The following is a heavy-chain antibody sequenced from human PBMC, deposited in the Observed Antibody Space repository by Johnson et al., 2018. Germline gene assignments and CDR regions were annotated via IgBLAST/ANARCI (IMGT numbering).Heavy chain of an antibody. D-gene: IGHD3-10*01. CDR3: ARVAGSGTYYNPYYYYMDV. Sequence: QVQLQQWGAGLLKPSETLSLTCAVYGGSFSGYYWSWIRQPPGKGLEWIGEINHSGSTKYNPSLKSRVTISGDMSKNQFSLKLSSVTAADTAVYYCARVAGSGTYYNPYYYYMDVWGKGTTVTVSS. CDR1: GGSFSGYY. V-gene: IGHV4-34*01. J-gene: IGHJ6*03. CDR2: INHSGST.